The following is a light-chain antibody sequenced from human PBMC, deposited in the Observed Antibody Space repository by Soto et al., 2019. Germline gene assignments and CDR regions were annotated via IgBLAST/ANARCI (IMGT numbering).Light chain of an antibody. CDR2: EVS. CDR3: SSYTSSNTVI. V-gene: IGLV2-14*01. CDR1: SSDVGGYDY. Sequence: QSVLTQPASVSGSPGQSITISCTGTSSDVGGYDYVSWYQQSPGKVPKLLIYEVSTRPSGLSNRFSGSKSGNTASLTISGLQSEDEADYYCSSYTSSNTVIFGGGTKLTVL. J-gene: IGLJ2*01.